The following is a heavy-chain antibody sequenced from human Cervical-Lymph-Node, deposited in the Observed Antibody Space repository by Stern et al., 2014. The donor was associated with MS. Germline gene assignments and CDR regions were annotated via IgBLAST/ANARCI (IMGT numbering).Heavy chain of an antibody. CDR1: GYSFHSYW. CDR3: ARRSYRGYDAFDLDY. V-gene: IGHV5-51*01. Sequence: EVQLLESGAEVKKPGESLKISCKASGYSFHSYWIGWVRQMPGKGLEWMGIIYPADSDTGYSPSFQGQVTISADESSSTAYLQWRSLKASDTAFYYCARRSYRGYDAFDLDYWGQGTLVSVSS. J-gene: IGHJ4*02. CDR2: IYPADSDT. D-gene: IGHD5-12*01.